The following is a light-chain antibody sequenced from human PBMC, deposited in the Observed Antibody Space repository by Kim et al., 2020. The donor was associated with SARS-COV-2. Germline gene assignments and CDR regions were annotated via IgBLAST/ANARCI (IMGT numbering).Light chain of an antibody. CDR1: SRDIGADNY. CDR3: SSFTDSGAWV. V-gene: IGLV2-14*03. J-gene: IGLJ3*02. Sequence: GQSITISGTGTSRDIGADNYVSCYQQHPGKGPQLLIYGVTTRPSGVSSRFSASKSGNTASLTISGLQAEDEAHYSCSSFTDSGAWVFGGGTQLTVL. CDR2: GVT.